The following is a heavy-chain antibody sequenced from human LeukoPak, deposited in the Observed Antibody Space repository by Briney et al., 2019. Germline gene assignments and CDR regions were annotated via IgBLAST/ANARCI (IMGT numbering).Heavy chain of an antibody. CDR1: GESFSGYY. CDR3: AREDSAYVWGSYRRSSPVG. D-gene: IGHD3-16*02. CDR2: INHSGSA. V-gene: IGHV4-34*01. J-gene: IGHJ4*02. Sequence: PSETLSLTCAVYGESFSGYYWSWIRQPPGKGLEWIGEINHSGSASYNPSLKSRVIMSADTSKSQFSLGLTSVTAADTAVYYCAREDSAYVWGSYRRSSPVGWGQGTLVTVSS.